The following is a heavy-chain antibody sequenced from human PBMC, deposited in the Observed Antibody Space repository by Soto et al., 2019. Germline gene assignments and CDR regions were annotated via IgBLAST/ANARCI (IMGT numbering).Heavy chain of an antibody. V-gene: IGHV3-72*01. J-gene: IGHJ4*02. Sequence: GGSLRHSCAASGFTVSGHFIDWVRQAPGKGLEWIGRTKNKANSYITEYAASVAGRFSISRDDSKNSVFLQMNSLDTEDTAVYYCARDASDGTSWWEYWGQGTLVTFSS. CDR1: GFTVSGHF. D-gene: IGHD2-15*01. CDR2: TKNKANSYIT. CDR3: ARDASDGTSWWEY.